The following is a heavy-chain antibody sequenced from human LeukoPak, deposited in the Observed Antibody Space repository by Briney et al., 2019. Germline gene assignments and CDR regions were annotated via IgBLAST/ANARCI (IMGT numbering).Heavy chain of an antibody. J-gene: IGHJ3*01. D-gene: IGHD2-15*01. CDR2: ISYDGSNK. Sequence: PGGSLRLSCADSGFTFSSYGMHWVRQAPGKGLEWVAVISYDGSNKYYADYVKGRFTISRDNSKNTLYLQMNSVRAEDTAVYYCARVLGLWGQETMVTVSS. CDR3: ARVLGL. V-gene: IGHV3-30*03. CDR1: GFTFSSYG.